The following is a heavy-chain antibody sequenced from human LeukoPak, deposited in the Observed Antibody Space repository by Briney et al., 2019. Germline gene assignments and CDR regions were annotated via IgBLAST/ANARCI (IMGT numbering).Heavy chain of an antibody. D-gene: IGHD2-2*01. CDR2: IIPIFGTA. CDR3: ARGPFTYCSSTSCYGSTPVDYFDY. V-gene: IGHV1-69*01. Sequence: ASVKVSCKASGGTFSSYAISWVRQAPGQGLEWMGGIIPIFGTANYAQKFQGRATITADESTSTAYMELSSLRSEDTAVYYCARGPFTYCSSTSCYGSTPVDYFDYWGQGTLVTVSS. J-gene: IGHJ4*02. CDR1: GGTFSSYA.